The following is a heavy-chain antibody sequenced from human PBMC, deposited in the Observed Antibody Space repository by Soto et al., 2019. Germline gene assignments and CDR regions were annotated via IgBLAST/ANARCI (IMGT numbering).Heavy chain of an antibody. CDR3: ARRDRSGFSYWLDT. D-gene: IGHD3-22*01. J-gene: IGHJ5*02. V-gene: IGHV4-31*01. CDR1: GGSISDGYY. Sequence: QVQLQESGPGLVKPSQTLSLTCTVSGGSISDGYYWSWIRQHPGKGLEWIGSISDSGSTSYNPSLKSLHTISVDTSKNQFTLNLRSVTAADTAVYYCARRDRSGFSYWLDTWGQGTLVTVSS. CDR2: ISDSGST.